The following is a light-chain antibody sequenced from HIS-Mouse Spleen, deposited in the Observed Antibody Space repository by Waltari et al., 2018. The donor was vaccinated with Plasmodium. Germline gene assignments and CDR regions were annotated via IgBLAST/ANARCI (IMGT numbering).Light chain of an antibody. V-gene: IGLV3-10*01. CDR1: ALPKKY. Sequence: SYELTQPPSVSVSPGQTARITCSGDALPKKYAYWYQQKSGQAPVLVIYEDSKRPSGIPERLSGSSSGTMDTLTISGTQAMDEADYYCQAWDSSTAVFGGGTKLTVL. J-gene: IGLJ3*02. CDR3: QAWDSSTAV. CDR2: EDS.